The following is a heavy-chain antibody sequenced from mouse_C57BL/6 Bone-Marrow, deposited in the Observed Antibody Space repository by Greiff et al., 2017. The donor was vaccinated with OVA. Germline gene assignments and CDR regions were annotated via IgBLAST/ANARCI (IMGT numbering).Heavy chain of an antibody. CDR2: INPSSGYT. J-gene: IGHJ4*01. D-gene: IGHD5-1*01. Sequence: QVKLKESGAELARPGASVKMSCKASGYTFTSYTMHWVKQRPGEGLEWIGYINPSSGYTKYNQKFKDKATLTADKSSSTAYMQLSSLTSEDSAVYYCARSDLPGYAMDYWGQGTSVTVSS. CDR1: GYTFTSYT. V-gene: IGHV1-4*01. CDR3: ARSDLPGYAMDY.